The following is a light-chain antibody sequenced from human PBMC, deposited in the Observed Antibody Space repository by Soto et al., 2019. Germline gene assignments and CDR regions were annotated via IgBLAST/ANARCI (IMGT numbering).Light chain of an antibody. CDR2: GNN. CDR3: QSYDSSLSGYV. Sequence: QSVLTQPPSVSGSPGQSVTISCTWISSNIGAGYDVHWYQQLPGTAPKLLIYGNNNRPSGVPDRFSGSKSGTSASLAITGLQAEDEADYYCQSYDSSLSGYVFGTGTKVTVL. J-gene: IGLJ1*01. V-gene: IGLV1-40*01. CDR1: SSNIGAGYD.